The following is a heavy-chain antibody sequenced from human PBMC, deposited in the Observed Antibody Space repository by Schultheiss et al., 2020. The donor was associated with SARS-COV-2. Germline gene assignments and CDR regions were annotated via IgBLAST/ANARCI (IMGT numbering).Heavy chain of an antibody. CDR3: ARGSYSSSWGYWFDP. V-gene: IGHV4-61*01. J-gene: IGHJ5*02. Sequence: SETLSLTCAVSGYSISSGYYWGWIRQPPGKGLEWIGYIYYSGSTNYNPSLKSRVTISVDTSKNQFSLKLSSVTAADTAVYYCARGSYSSSWGYWFDPWGQGTLVTVSS. CDR1: GYSISSGYY. CDR2: IYYSGST. D-gene: IGHD6-13*01.